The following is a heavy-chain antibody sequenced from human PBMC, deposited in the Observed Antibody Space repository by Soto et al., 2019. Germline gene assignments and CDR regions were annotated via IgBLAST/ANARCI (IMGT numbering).Heavy chain of an antibody. V-gene: IGHV3-21*01. CDR3: ARESSIGDIVVVPAATA. CDR1: GFTFSSYS. Sequence: GGSLRLSCAASGFTFSSYSMNWVRQAPGKGLEWVSSISSSSSYIYYADSVKGRFTISRDNAKNSLYLQMNSLRAEDTAVYYCARESSIGDIVVVPAATAWGQGTLVTVSS. J-gene: IGHJ5*02. D-gene: IGHD2-2*01. CDR2: ISSSSSYI.